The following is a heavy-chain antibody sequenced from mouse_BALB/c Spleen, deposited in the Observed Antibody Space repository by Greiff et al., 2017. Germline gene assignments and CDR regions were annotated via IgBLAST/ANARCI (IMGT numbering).Heavy chain of an antibody. CDR1: GFTFSSYT. V-gene: IGHV5-12-2*01. J-gene: IGHJ4*01. CDR2: ISNGGGST. CDR3: ARHKGAMDY. Sequence: EVHLVESGGGLVQPGGSLKLSCAASGFTFSSYTMSWVRQTPEKRLEWVAYISNGGGSTYYPDTVKGRFTISRDNAKNTLYLQMSSLKSEDTAIYYCARHKGAMDYWGQGTSVTVSS.